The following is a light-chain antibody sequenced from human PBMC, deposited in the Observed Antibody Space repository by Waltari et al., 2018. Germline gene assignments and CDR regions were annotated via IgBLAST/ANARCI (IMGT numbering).Light chain of an antibody. Sequence: EIVLTQSPATLSLSPGETATLSFRASQSVGTYLAWYQQKPGQAPRLLIYDASNRATGIPARFRGSGSGTDFTLTISSLEAEDFAVYYCQQRSNWTPHTFGQGARLEIK. CDR2: DAS. CDR1: QSVGTY. CDR3: QQRSNWTPHT. J-gene: IGKJ2*01. V-gene: IGKV3-11*01.